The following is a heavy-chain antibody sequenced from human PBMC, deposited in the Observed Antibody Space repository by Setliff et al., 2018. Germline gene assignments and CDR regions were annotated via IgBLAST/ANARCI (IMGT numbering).Heavy chain of an antibody. CDR3: TRDTDHYDSSVYYPSSYNXFDP. CDR1: GFSFSDHS. Sequence: LRLSCATSGFSFSDHSMDWVRQVXXXGXXXGGRTRNKVRRYRKEYAASWKGRLTISRDDSKSSMFLQINSLKTEDTAVYYCTRDTDHYDSSVYYPSSYNXFDPWGXGTLVTVSS. V-gene: IGHV3-72*01. D-gene: IGHD3-22*01. CDR2: TRNKVRRYRK. J-gene: IGHJ5*02.